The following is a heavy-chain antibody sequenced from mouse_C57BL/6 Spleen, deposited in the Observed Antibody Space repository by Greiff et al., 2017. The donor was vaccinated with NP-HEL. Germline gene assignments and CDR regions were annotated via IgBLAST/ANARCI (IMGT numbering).Heavy chain of an antibody. J-gene: IGHJ4*01. CDR1: GFNIKDYY. D-gene: IGHD2-4*01. V-gene: IGHV14-2*01. CDR3: ARWYDSLYAMDY. Sequence: VQLQQSGAELVKPGASVKLSCTASGFNIKDYYMHWVKQRPEQGLEWIGRIDPEDGDTKYAPKFQGKATITADTSSNTAYLQLSSLTSEDTAVYYCARWYDSLYAMDYWGQGTSVTVSS. CDR2: IDPEDGDT.